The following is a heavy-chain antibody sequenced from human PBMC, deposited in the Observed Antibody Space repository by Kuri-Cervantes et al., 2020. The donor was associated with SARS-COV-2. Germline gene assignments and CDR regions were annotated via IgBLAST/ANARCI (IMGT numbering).Heavy chain of an antibody. CDR3: ARDLLHYDSSGYYYDPG. CDR2: ISFDESDK. Sequence: GESLKISCAASGFTFSTYRMHWVRQAPGKGLEWVSVISFDESDKDYADSVKGRFTISRDNSKNTLYLQMNSLRAEDTAVYYCARDLLHYDSSGYYYDPGWGQGTLVTVSS. D-gene: IGHD3-22*01. CDR1: GFTFSTYR. J-gene: IGHJ4*02. V-gene: IGHV3-30*03.